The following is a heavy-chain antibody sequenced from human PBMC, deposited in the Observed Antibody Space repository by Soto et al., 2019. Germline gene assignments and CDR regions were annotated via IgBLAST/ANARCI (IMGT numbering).Heavy chain of an antibody. V-gene: IGHV1-2*02. CDR3: ARDSSSLGYNWFDP. CDR1: GYTFTGYY. CDR2: INPNSGGT. D-gene: IGHD6-13*01. Sequence: QVQLVQSGAEVKKPGASVKVSCKASGYTFTGYYMHWVRQAPGQGLERMGWINPNSGGTNYAQKFQGRVTMARDTSISTAYMELSRLRSDDTAVYYCARDSSSLGYNWFDPWGQGTLVTVSS. J-gene: IGHJ5*02.